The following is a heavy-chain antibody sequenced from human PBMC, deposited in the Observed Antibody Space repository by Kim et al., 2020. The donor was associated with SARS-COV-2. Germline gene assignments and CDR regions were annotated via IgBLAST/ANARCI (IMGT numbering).Heavy chain of an antibody. CDR2: T. D-gene: IGHD6-13*01. J-gene: IGHJ4*02. Sequence: TNYNPTRKSRVTISVDTSKNQFSLKLSSVTAADTAVYYCARGGAAAGVDYWGQGTLVTVSS. V-gene: IGHV4-59*09. CDR3: ARGGAAAGVDY.